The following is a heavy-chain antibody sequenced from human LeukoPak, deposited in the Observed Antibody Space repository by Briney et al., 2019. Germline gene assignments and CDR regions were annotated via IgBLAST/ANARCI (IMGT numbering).Heavy chain of an antibody. Sequence: SETLSLTCAVYGGSFSGYYWSWIRQPPGKGLEWIGEISHSGSTNYNPSLKSRVTISVDTSKNQFSLKLSSVTAADTAVYYCARDLPVGAFDIWGQGTMVTVSS. CDR1: GGSFSGYY. CDR3: ARDLPVGAFDI. J-gene: IGHJ3*02. CDR2: ISHSGST. V-gene: IGHV4-34*01.